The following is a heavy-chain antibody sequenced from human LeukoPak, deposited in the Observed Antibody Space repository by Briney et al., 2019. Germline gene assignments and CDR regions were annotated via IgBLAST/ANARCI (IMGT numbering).Heavy chain of an antibody. Sequence: PGGSLRLSCAASGFTFSSYSMNWVRQAPGKGLEWIGEIYHSGSTNYNPSLKSRVTISVDKSKNQFSLKLSSVTAADTAVYYCANYGFPFDYWGQGTLVTVSS. J-gene: IGHJ4*02. D-gene: IGHD3/OR15-3a*01. CDR3: ANYGFPFDY. V-gene: IGHV4-4*02. CDR2: IYHSGST. CDR1: GFTFSSYSM.